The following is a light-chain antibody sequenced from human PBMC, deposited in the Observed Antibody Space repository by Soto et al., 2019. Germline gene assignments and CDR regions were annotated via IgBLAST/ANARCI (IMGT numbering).Light chain of an antibody. Sequence: EIVMTQSPATLSVSPGDTATLSCRASQSVSSNLAWYQQKPGQAPRLLIYGASSRATGTPGRFSGSGSGTEFTLTISSLQSEDFAVYYCQQYNSWPLTFGGGTKVEIK. J-gene: IGKJ4*01. CDR3: QQYNSWPLT. CDR2: GAS. V-gene: IGKV3D-15*01. CDR1: QSVSSN.